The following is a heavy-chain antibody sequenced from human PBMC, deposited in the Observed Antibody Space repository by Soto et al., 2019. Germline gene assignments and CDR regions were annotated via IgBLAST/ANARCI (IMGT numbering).Heavy chain of an antibody. V-gene: IGHV4-39*01. Sequence: SETLSLTCTVSGGSISSSSYYWGWVRQPPGKGLEWIGSIYYSGSTYYNPSLKSRVTISVDTSKNQFSLKLSSVTAADTAVYYCARRITIFGVVTLYYYGMDVWGQGTTVTVSS. CDR2: IYYSGST. CDR1: GGSISSSSYY. J-gene: IGHJ6*02. CDR3: ARRITIFGVVTLYYYGMDV. D-gene: IGHD3-3*01.